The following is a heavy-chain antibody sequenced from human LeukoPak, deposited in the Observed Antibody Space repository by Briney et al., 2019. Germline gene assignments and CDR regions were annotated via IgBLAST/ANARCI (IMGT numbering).Heavy chain of an antibody. J-gene: IGHJ4*02. CDR2: ISGSGGST. V-gene: IGHV3-23*01. CDR1: GFTFSSYA. D-gene: IGHD6-13*01. Sequence: GGSLRLSCAASGFTFSSYAMSWVRQAPGKGLEWVSAISGSGGSTYYADSAKGWFTISRDNSKNTLYLQMNSLRAEDTAVYYCAKEMALSYSSSWYGDYWGQGTLVTVSS. CDR3: AKEMALSYSSSWYGDY.